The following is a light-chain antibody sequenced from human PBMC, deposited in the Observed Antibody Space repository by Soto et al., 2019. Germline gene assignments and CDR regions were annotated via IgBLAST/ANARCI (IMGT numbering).Light chain of an antibody. V-gene: IGKV1-9*01. Sequence: DIQMTQSPSSLSASVGDRVTITCRASQGISNYLAWYQQKPGKVPKLLIYAASNLHSGVPSRFSGSGSGTDFALTITSLQAEDFATYYCQQLRMYPSTFGGGTKVDI. CDR1: QGISNY. CDR3: QQLRMYPST. CDR2: AAS. J-gene: IGKJ4*01.